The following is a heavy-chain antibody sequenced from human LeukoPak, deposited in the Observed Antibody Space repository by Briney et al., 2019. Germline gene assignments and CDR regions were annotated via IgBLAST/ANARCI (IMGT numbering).Heavy chain of an antibody. CDR3: ARTAMGAGDAFDI. CDR1: GGSFSGYY. CDR2: INHSGST. V-gene: IGHV4-34*01. J-gene: IGHJ3*02. Sequence: PSETLSLTCAVYGGSFSGYYWSWIRQPPGKGLEWIGEINHSGSTNYNPSLKSRVTISVGTSKNQFSLKLSSVTAADTAVYYCARTAMGAGDAFDIWGQGTMVTVSS. D-gene: IGHD5-18*01.